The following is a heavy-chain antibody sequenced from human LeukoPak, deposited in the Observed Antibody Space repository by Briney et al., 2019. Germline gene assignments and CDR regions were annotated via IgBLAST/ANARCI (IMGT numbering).Heavy chain of an antibody. V-gene: IGHV3-23*01. CDR1: GFTFSSYA. CDR3: AKGGSSRIKGHFDY. D-gene: IGHD6-13*01. Sequence: GGSLRLSCAASGFTFSSYAMSWVRQAPGKGLEWVSAISGSGGSTYYADSVKGRFTISRDNSKNKLYLQMNSLRAEDTAVYYCAKGGSSRIKGHFDYWGQGTLVTVSS. J-gene: IGHJ4*02. CDR2: ISGSGGST.